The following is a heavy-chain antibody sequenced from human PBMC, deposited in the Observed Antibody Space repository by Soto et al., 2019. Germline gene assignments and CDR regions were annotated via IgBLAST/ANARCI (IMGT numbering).Heavy chain of an antibody. CDR3: ARGIEGWYQGRYYYGMDV. J-gene: IGHJ6*02. V-gene: IGHV4-61*01. CDR2: IYYSGST. Sequence: PSETLSLTCTVSGGSVSSGSYDWSWIRQPPGKGLEWIGYIYYSGSTNYNPSLKSRVTISVDTSKNQFSLKLSSVTAADTAVYYCARGIEGWYQGRYYYGMDVWGQGTTVTVSS. D-gene: IGHD6-19*01. CDR1: GGSVSSGSYD.